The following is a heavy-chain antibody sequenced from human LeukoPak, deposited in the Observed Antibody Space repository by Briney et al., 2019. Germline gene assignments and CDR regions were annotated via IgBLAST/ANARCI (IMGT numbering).Heavy chain of an antibody. Sequence: PSETLSLTCTVSGGSISSSSYYWGWIRQPPGKGLEWIGSIYYSGSTYYNPSLKSRVTISVDTSKNQFSLKLSSVTAADRAVYYCARQQLRDYDFWSGYSLPYYFDYWGQGTLVTVSS. CDR2: IYYSGST. CDR1: GGSISSSSYY. J-gene: IGHJ4*02. D-gene: IGHD3-3*01. CDR3: ARQQLRDYDFWSGYSLPYYFDY. V-gene: IGHV4-39*01.